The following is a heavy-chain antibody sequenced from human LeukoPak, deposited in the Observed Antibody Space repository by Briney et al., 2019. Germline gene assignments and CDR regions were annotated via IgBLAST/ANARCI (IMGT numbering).Heavy chain of an antibody. CDR1: GGSISSGGYY. D-gene: IGHD3-3*01. CDR2: IYYSGST. CDR3: ARSRASFFGVAQYFDY. V-gene: IGHV4-61*08. J-gene: IGHJ4*02. Sequence: SETLSLTCTVSGGSISSGGYYWSWIRQHPGKGLEWIGYIYYSGSTNYNPSLKSRVTISVDTSKNQFSLKLSSVTAADTAVYYCARSRASFFGVAQYFDYWGQGTLVTVSS.